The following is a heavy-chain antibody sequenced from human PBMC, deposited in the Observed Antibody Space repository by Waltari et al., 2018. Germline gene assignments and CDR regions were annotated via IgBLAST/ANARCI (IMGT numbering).Heavy chain of an antibody. V-gene: IGHV3-30-3*01. CDR1: GFTFISYA. D-gene: IGHD6-13*01. CDR2: KSYDGSNK. CDR3: ARPKAATAEAFDI. Sequence: QVQLVDSGGGVVQPRRSLRLSCAASGFTFISYAVHWVRQAPGKGLECGAVKSYDGSNKYYADSVKGRFTISRDNSKNTLYLQMNSLRAEDTAVYYCARPKAATAEAFDIWGQGTMVTVSS. J-gene: IGHJ3*02.